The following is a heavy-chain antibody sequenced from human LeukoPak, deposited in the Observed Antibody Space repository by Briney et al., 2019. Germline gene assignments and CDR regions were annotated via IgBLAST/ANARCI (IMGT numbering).Heavy chain of an antibody. Sequence: GGSLRLSCAASGFPFSDYWMDWVRQAPGKGMEWVAHIKQDGSEGYYAASVKGRLTISRDNAKSSLYLQMNSLRAEDTAVYYCSRSLDYWGQGALVTVSS. CDR2: IKQDGSEG. CDR3: SRSLDY. CDR1: GFPFSDYW. J-gene: IGHJ4*02. V-gene: IGHV3-7*01.